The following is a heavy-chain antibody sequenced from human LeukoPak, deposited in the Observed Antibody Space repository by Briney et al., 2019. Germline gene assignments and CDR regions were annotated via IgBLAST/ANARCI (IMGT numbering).Heavy chain of an antibody. CDR2: IYYSGST. J-gene: IGHJ4*02. CDR1: GGSIRSSYYY. D-gene: IGHD4-17*01. Sequence: SETLSLTCTVSGGSIRSSYYYWGWIRQPPGKGLEWIGSIYYSGSTYYNPSLKSRVTISVDTSKDQFSLKLTSVTAADTAVYYCARHEPPTTVTIDYWGQGTLVTVSS. V-gene: IGHV4-39*01. CDR3: ARHEPPTTVTIDY.